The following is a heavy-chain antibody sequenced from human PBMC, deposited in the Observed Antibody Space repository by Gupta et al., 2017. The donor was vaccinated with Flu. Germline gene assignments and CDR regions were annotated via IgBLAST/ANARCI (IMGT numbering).Heavy chain of an antibody. D-gene: IGHD1-1*01. V-gene: IGHV1-69*01. Sequence: VRPAPGRGLEWMGGIIPIFGPTTYAQEFQGRLTITADESTRTVSMDLSSLRSDDTAVYFCARERGGVGNSFDYWGQGTVVTVSP. CDR3: ARERGGVGNSFDY. CDR2: IIPIFGPT. J-gene: IGHJ4*02.